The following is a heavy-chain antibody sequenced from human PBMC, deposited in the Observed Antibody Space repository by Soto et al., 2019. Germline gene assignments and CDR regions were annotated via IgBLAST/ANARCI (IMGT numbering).Heavy chain of an antibody. Sequence: QVQLQESGPGLVKPSETLSLTCTVSGGSISSYYWCWIRQPPGKGLEWVGYIYYSGSTNYNPSLMSRVTISVDTSKNQFSLKLSSVTAADTAVYYCARDVGSSSWYDAFDIWGQGTMVTVSS. CDR1: GGSISSYY. V-gene: IGHV4-59*01. CDR2: IYYSGST. D-gene: IGHD6-13*01. CDR3: ARDVGSSSWYDAFDI. J-gene: IGHJ3*02.